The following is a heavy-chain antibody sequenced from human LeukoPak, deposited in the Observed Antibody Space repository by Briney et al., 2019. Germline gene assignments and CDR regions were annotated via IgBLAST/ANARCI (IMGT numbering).Heavy chain of an antibody. CDR1: GYTFSIYG. CDR2: ISAYNGNA. D-gene: IGHD3-10*01. Sequence: ASVKVSCKTSGYTFSIYGISWVRQAPGQGLEWMGWISAYNGNAVYEQNLQGRFTMTTDTSTSTAYMELRSLRSGDTAVYYCARQGDFGALLSPCHLGQGNLVTVST. J-gene: IGHJ4*02. V-gene: IGHV1-18*01. CDR3: ARQGDFGALLSPCH.